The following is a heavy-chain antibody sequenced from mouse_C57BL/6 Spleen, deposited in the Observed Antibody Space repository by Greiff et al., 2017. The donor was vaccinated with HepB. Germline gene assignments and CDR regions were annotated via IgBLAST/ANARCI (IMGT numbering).Heavy chain of an antibody. CDR2: INPSSGYT. CDR3: ARSYSNPYWYFDV. V-gene: IGHV1-7*01. D-gene: IGHD2-5*01. J-gene: IGHJ1*03. CDR1: GYTFTSYW. Sequence: VQLQQSGAELAKPGASVKLSCKASGYTFTSYWMHWVKQRPGQGLEWIGCINPSSGYTKYNQKFKDKATLTADKSSSTAYMQLSSLTYEDSAVYYCARSYSNPYWYFDVWGTGTTVTVSS.